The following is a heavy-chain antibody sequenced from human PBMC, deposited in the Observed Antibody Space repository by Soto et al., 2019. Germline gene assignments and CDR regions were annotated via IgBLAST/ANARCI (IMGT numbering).Heavy chain of an antibody. V-gene: IGHV3-23*01. J-gene: IGHJ4*02. Sequence: EVQLLESGGGLLQPGGSLRLSCVGSGFFFSSYTMTWVRQAPGKGLGWVSSFSATSENTYYADSVRGRFTISRDNSKNTLFLQMNSLTAEDTAMYYCAKARDQQWVRLPFDYWGQGILVIVSS. CDR1: GFFFSSYT. CDR2: FSATSENT. CDR3: AKARDQQWVRLPFDY. D-gene: IGHD6-19*01.